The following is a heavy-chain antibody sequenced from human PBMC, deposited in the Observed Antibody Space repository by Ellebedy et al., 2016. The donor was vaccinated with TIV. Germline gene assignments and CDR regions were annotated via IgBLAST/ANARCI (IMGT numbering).Heavy chain of an antibody. J-gene: IGHJ4*02. CDR3: AEERHSGNIDY. V-gene: IGHV3-30*18. Sequence: GESLKISCAASGFTFSSFGMHWVRQAPGKGLEWVAVISYDGGNKYYADSVKGRFTISRDNSKNTLYLQMNSLRAEDTAVYYCAEERHSGNIDYWGQGTQVTVSS. CDR1: GFTFSSFG. CDR2: ISYDGGNK. D-gene: IGHD1-26*01.